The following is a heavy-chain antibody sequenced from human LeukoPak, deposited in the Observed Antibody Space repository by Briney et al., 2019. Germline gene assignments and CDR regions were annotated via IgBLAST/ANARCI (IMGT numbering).Heavy chain of an antibody. Sequence: ASVKVSCKASGYTFTSYGISWVRQAPGQGLEWMGWISAYHGNTNYAQKLQGRVTMTTDTSTSTAYMELRSLRAADTAVYYCARDKGTSYLSSFDYWGQGTLVTVSS. D-gene: IGHD6-6*01. V-gene: IGHV1-18*01. J-gene: IGHJ4*02. CDR3: ARDKGTSYLSSFDY. CDR1: GYTFTSYG. CDR2: ISAYHGNT.